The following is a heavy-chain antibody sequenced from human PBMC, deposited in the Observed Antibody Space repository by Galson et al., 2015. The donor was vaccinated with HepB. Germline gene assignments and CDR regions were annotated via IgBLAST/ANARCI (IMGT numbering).Heavy chain of an antibody. CDR1: GFSLSTSGMC. CDR3: ARTGSAWPNFGS. CDR2: IDWDDGK. J-gene: IGHJ4*02. V-gene: IGHV2-70*01. D-gene: IGHD6-25*01. Sequence: PALVKPTQTLTLTCSFSGFSLSTSGMCVSWIRQPPGKALEWLALIDWDDGKYFSTSLKTRLTISKDTSKNQVVLTMTNMDPVDTATYYCARTGSAWPNFGSWGLGTLVTVSS.